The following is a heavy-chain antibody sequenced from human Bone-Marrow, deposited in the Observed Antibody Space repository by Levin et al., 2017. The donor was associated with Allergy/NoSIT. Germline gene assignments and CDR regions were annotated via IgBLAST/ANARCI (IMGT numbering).Heavy chain of an antibody. D-gene: IGHD2-15*01. CDR2: IIPIFGTA. CDR3: ARAAEYCSGGSCYDAFDI. V-gene: IGHV1-69*06. Sequence: SVKVSCKASGGTFSSYAISWVRQAPGQGLEWMGGIIPIFGTANYAQKFQGRVTITADKSTSTAYMELSSLRSEDTAVYYCARAAEYCSGGSCYDAFDIWGQGTMVTVSS. J-gene: IGHJ3*02. CDR1: GGTFSSYA.